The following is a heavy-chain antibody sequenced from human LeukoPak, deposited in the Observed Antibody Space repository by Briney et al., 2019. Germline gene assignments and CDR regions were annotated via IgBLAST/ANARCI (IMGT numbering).Heavy chain of an antibody. CDR3: ASSYSSGSKGPVDY. V-gene: IGHV3-30*03. J-gene: IGHJ4*02. D-gene: IGHD3-22*01. CDR1: GFTFSSYG. Sequence: GGSLRLSCAASGFTFSSYGMHWVRQAPGKGLEWVAVISYDGSNKYYADSVKGRFTISRDNSKNTLYLQMNSLRAEDTAVYYCASSYSSGSKGPVDYWGQGTLVTVSS. CDR2: ISYDGSNK.